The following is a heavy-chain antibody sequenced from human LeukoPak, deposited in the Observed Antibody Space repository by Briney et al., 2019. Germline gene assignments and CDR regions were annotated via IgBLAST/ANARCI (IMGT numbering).Heavy chain of an antibody. V-gene: IGHV1-69-2*01. CDR3: ATPPVGYFDWLLEN. CDR1: GYTFTDYY. D-gene: IGHD3-9*01. Sequence: ASVKVSCKVSGYTFTDYYMHWVQQAPGKGLEWMGLVDPEDGETIYAEKFQGRVTITADTSTDTAYMELSSLRSEDTAVCYCATPPVGYFDWLLENWGQGTLVTVSS. CDR2: VDPEDGET. J-gene: IGHJ4*02.